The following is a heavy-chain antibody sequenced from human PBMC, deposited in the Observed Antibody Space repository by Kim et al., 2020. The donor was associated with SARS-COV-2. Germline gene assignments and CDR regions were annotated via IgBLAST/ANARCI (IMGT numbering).Heavy chain of an antibody. CDR3: AGGFREAWEVADA. Sequence: SETLSLTCTVYGASIRGYFWTWIRQPPGKGLEWIGEVTNIGNTNYNASLNSRVTIPSDTSKNHFSLNLTSVTAADTAVYYCAGGFREAWEVADAWGQGTLVTV. V-gene: IGHV4-34*01. D-gene: IGHD1-26*01. CDR1: GASIRGYF. CDR2: VTNIGNT. J-gene: IGHJ5*02.